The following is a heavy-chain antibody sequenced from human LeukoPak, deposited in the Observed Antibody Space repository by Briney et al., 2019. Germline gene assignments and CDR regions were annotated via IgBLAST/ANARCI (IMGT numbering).Heavy chain of an antibody. CDR2: NIPIFGAT. V-gene: IGHV1-69*13. D-gene: IGHD5-18*01. J-gene: IGHJ4*02. Sequence: SVKVSCKASGGTLSRQAVNWVRQAPGQGLEWMGGNIPIFGATNYAQRFQGRVTITADEATSTVYMELSSLRSEDTAVYYCARMQGYSYSDYWGQGTLVTVSS. CDR1: GGTLSRQA. CDR3: ARMQGYSYSDY.